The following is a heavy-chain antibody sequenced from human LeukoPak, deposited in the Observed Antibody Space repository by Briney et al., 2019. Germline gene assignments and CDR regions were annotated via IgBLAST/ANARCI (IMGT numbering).Heavy chain of an antibody. CDR1: GFTVSSNY. CDR3: AKAGDLYYYDSSGYSVDY. V-gene: IGHV3-66*01. Sequence: GGSLRLSCAASGFTVSSNYMSWVRQAPGKGLEWVSVIYSGGSTYYADSVKGRFTISRDNSKNTLYLQMNSLRAEDTAVYYCAKAGDLYYYDSSGYSVDYWGQGTLVTVSS. J-gene: IGHJ4*02. D-gene: IGHD3-22*01. CDR2: IYSGGST.